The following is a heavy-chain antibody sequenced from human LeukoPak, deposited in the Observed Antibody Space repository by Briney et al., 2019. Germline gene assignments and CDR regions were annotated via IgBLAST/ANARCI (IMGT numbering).Heavy chain of an antibody. D-gene: IGHD6-13*01. CDR3: ARRKITAAGTYYFDY. CDR2: IKEAGSEK. J-gene: IGHJ4*02. CDR1: GFTFSNYW. Sequence: GGSLRLSCAASGFTFSNYWMSWVRQAPGKGLEFMANIKEAGSEKYYVDSVKGRFTISRDNDKNLVHLQMNSLRAEDTAVYYCARRKITAAGTYYFDYWGQGTLVTVSS. V-gene: IGHV3-7*01.